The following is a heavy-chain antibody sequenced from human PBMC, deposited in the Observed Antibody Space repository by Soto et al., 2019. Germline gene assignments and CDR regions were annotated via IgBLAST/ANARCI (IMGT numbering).Heavy chain of an antibody. CDR2: ISSSSSYT. CDR3: ARDKGWGGYYGSGSYYYYYYGMDV. CDR1: GFTFSDYY. Sequence: QVQLVESGGGLVKPGGSLRLSCAASGFTFSDYYMSWIRQAPGKGLEWVSYISSSSSYTNYADSVKGRFTISRDNAKNSLYLQMNSLRAEDTAVYYCARDKGWGGYYGSGSYYYYYYGMDVWGQGTTVTVSS. V-gene: IGHV3-11*06. J-gene: IGHJ6*02. D-gene: IGHD3-10*01.